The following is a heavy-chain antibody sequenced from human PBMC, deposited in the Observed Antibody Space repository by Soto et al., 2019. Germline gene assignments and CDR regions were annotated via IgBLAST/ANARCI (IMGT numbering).Heavy chain of an antibody. CDR2: INNDGSVS. D-gene: IGHD2-15*01. CDR3: ARGDCVGGTCYSLAGSFYYYMDV. Sequence: EVQLVESGGGLVQPGGSLRLSCVASGFTFSNYWMYWVRQAPGEGLVWVSRINNDGSVSSYADSVKGRLTISRDNVNNTLYLQMDSLRPEDAAVYYCARGDCVGGTCYSLAGSFYYYMDVWGKGTTVTVFS. V-gene: IGHV3-74*01. J-gene: IGHJ6*03. CDR1: GFTFSNYW.